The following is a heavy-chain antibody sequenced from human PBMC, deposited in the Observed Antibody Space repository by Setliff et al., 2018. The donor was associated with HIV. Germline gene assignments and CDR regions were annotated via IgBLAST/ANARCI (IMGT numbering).Heavy chain of an antibody. CDR1: GFTFSGSA. J-gene: IGHJ4*02. D-gene: IGHD1-1*01. Sequence: GGSLRLSCAASGFTFSGSAMHWVRQASWKVLEWVGRIRSKGDGSATAYAASVKGRFTISRDDSKNTAYLQMDSLKTEDTSVYYCTRHSTDPWSLLDYWGQGTLVTVSS. CDR3: TRHSTDPWSLLDY. V-gene: IGHV3-73*01. CDR2: IRSKGDGSAT.